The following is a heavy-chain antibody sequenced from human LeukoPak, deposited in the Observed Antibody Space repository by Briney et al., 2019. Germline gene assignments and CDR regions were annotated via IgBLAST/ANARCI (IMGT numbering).Heavy chain of an antibody. CDR3: AKDIGLVAGEEFSFDY. V-gene: IGHV3-43*01. CDR1: GFTFDDYT. CDR2: ISWDGGST. Sequence: GGSLRLSCAASGFTFDDYTMHWVRQAPGKGLEWVSLISWDGGSTYYADSVKGRFTISRDNSKNSLYLQMNSLRTEDTALYYCAKDIGLVAGEEFSFDYWGQGTLVTVSS. J-gene: IGHJ4*02. D-gene: IGHD6-19*01.